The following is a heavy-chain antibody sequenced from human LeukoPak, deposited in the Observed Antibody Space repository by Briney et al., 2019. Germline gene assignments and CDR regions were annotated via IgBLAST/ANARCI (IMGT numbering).Heavy chain of an antibody. Sequence: ASVKVSCKASGYTFSSYYMHWVRQAPGQGLEWMGIINPSGGSTSYAQKFQGRVTMTRDTSTSTVYMELSSLRPEDTAVYYCASSVVPAADSSDAFDIWGQGTMVTVSS. J-gene: IGHJ3*02. D-gene: IGHD2-2*01. V-gene: IGHV1-46*01. CDR3: ASSVVPAADSSDAFDI. CDR1: GYTFSSYY. CDR2: INPSGGST.